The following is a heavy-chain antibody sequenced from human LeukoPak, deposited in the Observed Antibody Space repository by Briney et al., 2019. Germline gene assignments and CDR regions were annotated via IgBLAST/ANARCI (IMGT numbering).Heavy chain of an antibody. CDR3: ARGRRGSWLSDY. CDR1: GGSISSYY. V-gene: IGHV4-59*01. D-gene: IGHD6-19*01. Sequence: SETLSLTCTVSGGSISSYYWSWIRQPPGEGLEWIGYIYYSGSTNYNPSLKSRVTISVDTSKNQFSLKLSSVTAADTAVYYCARGRRGSWLSDYWGQGTLVTVSS. J-gene: IGHJ4*02. CDR2: IYYSGST.